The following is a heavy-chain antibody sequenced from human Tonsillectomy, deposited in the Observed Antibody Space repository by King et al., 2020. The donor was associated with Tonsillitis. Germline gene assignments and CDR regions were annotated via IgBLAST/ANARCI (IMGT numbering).Heavy chain of an antibody. V-gene: IGHV3-23*04. CDR2: ISGSGGFT. D-gene: IGHD3-10*01. J-gene: IGHJ4*01. Sequence: VQLVESGGGLVQPGGSLRLSCAASGFTFINYAMNWVRRPPGKGLVWVSTISGSGGFTYYADSVKGRFTISRDNSKNTLFLQMSSLRAEDTAVYYCAKIYGDWGQGTLVTVSS. CDR1: GFTFINYA. CDR3: AKIYGD.